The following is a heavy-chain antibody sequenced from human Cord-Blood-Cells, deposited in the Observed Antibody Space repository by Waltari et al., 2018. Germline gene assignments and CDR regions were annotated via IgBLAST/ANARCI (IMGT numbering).Heavy chain of an antibody. V-gene: IGHV4-31*03. CDR1: GGSISSGGYY. J-gene: IGHJ4*02. Sequence: QVQLQESGPGLVKPSQTLSLTCTVSGGSISSGGYYCSWIRQHPGKGLEWIGYIYYSGSTYYNPSLKSRVTILVDTSKNQFSLKLSSVTAADKAVYYCARYYYDSSGPTINYTFDYWGQGTLVTVSS. CDR3: ARYYYDSSGPTINYTFDY. D-gene: IGHD3-22*01. CDR2: IYYSGST.